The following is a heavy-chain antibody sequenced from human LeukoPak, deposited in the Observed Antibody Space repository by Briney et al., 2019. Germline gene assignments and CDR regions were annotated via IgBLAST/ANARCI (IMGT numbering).Heavy chain of an antibody. D-gene: IGHD6-13*01. CDR1: GFTFSSYE. V-gene: IGHV3-48*03. CDR2: ISSSGSTI. Sequence: GGSLRLSCAASGFTFSSYEMNWVRQAPGKGLEWVSYISSSGSTIYYADSVKGRFTISRDNAKNSLYLQMNSLRAEDTAVYYCAREFFAASSSSWYDYFDYWGQGTLVTVSS. CDR3: AREFFAASSSSWYDYFDY. J-gene: IGHJ4*02.